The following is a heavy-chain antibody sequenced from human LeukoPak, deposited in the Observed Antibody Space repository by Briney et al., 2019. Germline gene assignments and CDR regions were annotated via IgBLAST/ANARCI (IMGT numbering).Heavy chain of an antibody. V-gene: IGHV3-9*01. D-gene: IGHD6-19*01. J-gene: IGHJ4*02. CDR1: GFTFDDYA. CDR2: ITWNGGTI. CDR3: AKDTVAGPQPDSYFDY. Sequence: GGSLRLSCAASGFTFDDYAMHWVRQAPGKGLEWVSGITWNGGTIDYADSVKGRFTISRDNAKNSLYLQMNSLRAEDTALYYCAKDTVAGPQPDSYFDYWGQGTLVTVSS.